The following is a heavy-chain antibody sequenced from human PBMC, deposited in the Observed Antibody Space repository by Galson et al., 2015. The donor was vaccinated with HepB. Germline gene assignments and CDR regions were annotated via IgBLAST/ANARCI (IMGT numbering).Heavy chain of an antibody. J-gene: IGHJ4*02. CDR2: SKNKVKSYPK. Sequence: SLRLSCAVSGFTFSDHYLDWVRQAPGKGLEWVGRSKNKVKSYPKAYAASVKGRFTISRDDSKNSLYLHMNSLKTEDTAVYYCSVWLGEFPVWGQGALVTVS. V-gene: IGHV3-72*01. CDR1: GFTFSDHY. D-gene: IGHD3-10*01. CDR3: SVWLGEFPV.